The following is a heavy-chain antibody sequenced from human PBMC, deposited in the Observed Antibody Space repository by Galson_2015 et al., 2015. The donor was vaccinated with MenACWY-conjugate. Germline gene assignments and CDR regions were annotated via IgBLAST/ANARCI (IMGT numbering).Heavy chain of an antibody. CDR2: ISSSGTTI. CDR1: AFTFSSFE. Sequence: SLRLSCAASAFTFSSFEMNWVRQAPGEGLEWVSYISSSGTTIYYSDSVKGRFTISRGNAKNSLYLQMNSLRAEDTAVYYCARLAVPGLNWGQGTLVTVSS. V-gene: IGHV3-48*03. J-gene: IGHJ4*02. D-gene: IGHD6-19*01. CDR3: ARLAVPGLN.